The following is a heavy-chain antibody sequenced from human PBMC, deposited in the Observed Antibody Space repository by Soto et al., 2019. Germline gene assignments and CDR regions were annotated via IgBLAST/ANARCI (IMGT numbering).Heavy chain of an antibody. Sequence: PSETLSLTCTVSGGSISSGGYYWSWIRQHPGKGLEWIGYIYYSGSTYYNPSLKSRVTISVDTSKNQFSLKLSSVTAADTAVYYCARDHYSGGWYPRGYYYYGMDVWGQGTTVTVSS. CDR1: GGSISSGGYY. CDR2: IYYSGST. D-gene: IGHD6-19*01. J-gene: IGHJ6*02. CDR3: ARDHYSGGWYPRGYYYYGMDV. V-gene: IGHV4-31*03.